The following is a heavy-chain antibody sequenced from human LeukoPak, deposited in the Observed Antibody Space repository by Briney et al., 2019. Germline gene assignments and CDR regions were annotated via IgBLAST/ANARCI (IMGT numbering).Heavy chain of an antibody. J-gene: IGHJ4*02. CDR2: IYYSGSA. Sequence: SETLSLTCTVSGGSISGSSYYWGWIRQPPGKGLEWIGTIYYSGSAYYNPSLKSRVTISADTPKNQFSLKLSSVTAADTAVYYCARHIYAVTTTVNYYFDYWGQGTLVTVSS. V-gene: IGHV4-39*01. CDR1: GGSISGSSYY. D-gene: IGHD4-17*01. CDR3: ARHIYAVTTTVNYYFDY.